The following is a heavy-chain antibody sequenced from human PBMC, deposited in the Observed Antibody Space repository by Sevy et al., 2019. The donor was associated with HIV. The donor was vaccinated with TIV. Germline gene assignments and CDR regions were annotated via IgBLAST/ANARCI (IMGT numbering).Heavy chain of an antibody. Sequence: GGSRLSCAASGFAFSDHYVDWVRQAPGKGLEWVGRIRNRPNRYTTEYAASVEGRFTISRDDSRHSLYLQMNSLKTEDSAVYYCVRGPNCGVGGCQQISPYCLDVWGKGATVTVSS. CDR1: GFAFSDHY. D-gene: IGHD2-21*01. J-gene: IGHJ6*03. CDR3: VRGPNCGVGGCQQISPYCLDV. V-gene: IGHV3-72*01. CDR2: IRNRPNRYTT.